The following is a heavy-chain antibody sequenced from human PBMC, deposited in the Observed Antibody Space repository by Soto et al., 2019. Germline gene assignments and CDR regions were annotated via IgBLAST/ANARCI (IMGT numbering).Heavy chain of an antibody. V-gene: IGHV4-39*01. J-gene: IGHJ4*02. D-gene: IGHD3-3*01. Sequence: SETLSLTCNVSGGSISSSSYYWGWIRQPPGKGLEWIGSIYYSGSTYYNPSLKSRVTISVDTSKNQFSLKLSSVTAADTAVYYCARLSRMYYDFWSGYGFPDYWGRGTLVTVSS. CDR2: IYYSGST. CDR3: ARLSRMYYDFWSGYGFPDY. CDR1: GGSISSSSYY.